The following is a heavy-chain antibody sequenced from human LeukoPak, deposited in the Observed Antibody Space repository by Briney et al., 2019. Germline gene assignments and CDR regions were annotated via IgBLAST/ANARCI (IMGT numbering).Heavy chain of an antibody. V-gene: IGHV3-48*01. J-gene: IGHJ3*02. D-gene: IGHD3-16*01. CDR1: GFTFSSSE. CDR2: ISRTSDTV. CDR3: ARDYGYAFDT. Sequence: GGPLRLSCAASGFTFSSSEMNWVRQAPGKGLEWVSYISRTSDTVSYADSVKGRFTISRDNAKNSLYLQMSSLRAEDTAVYYCARDYGYAFDTWGQGTMVTVSS.